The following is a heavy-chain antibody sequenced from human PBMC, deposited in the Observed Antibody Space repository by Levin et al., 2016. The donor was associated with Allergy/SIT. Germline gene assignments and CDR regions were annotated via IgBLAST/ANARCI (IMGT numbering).Heavy chain of an antibody. CDR2: INWNGGDT. CDR3: TRGRITGKRTGDNWFDP. J-gene: IGHJ5*02. V-gene: IGHV3-20*04. D-gene: IGHD3-10*01. Sequence: GESLKISCAASGFTFDDYGMSWVRQAPGKGLEWVSGINWNGGDTGYADSVKGRFTISRDNARNSLSLQMNSLRGEDTAVYYCTRGRITGKRTGDNWFDPWGQGTRVTVSS. CDR1: GFTFDDYG.